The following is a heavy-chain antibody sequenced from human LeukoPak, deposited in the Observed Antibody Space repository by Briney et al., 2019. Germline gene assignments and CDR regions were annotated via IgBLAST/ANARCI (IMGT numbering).Heavy chain of an antibody. D-gene: IGHD3-22*01. J-gene: IGHJ4*02. CDR3: SKHPSGYYYDLLDY. CDR2: MSGGVGST. CDR1: GFTFSRYG. V-gene: IGHV3-23*01. Sequence: QPGGSLRLSCAASGFTFSRYGMNWVRQAPGKGLEWVAIMSGGVGSTYYADSVKGRLTISRDNSKNTLYLQMNSLIAEDTAVIYCSKHPSGYYYDLLDYWGQGTLVTVCS.